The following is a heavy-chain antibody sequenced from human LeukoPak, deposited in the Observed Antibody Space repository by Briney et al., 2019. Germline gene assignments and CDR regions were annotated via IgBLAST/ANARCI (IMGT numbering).Heavy chain of an antibody. V-gene: IGHV1-2*02. D-gene: IGHD6-6*01. CDR3: ARGNEYSSSSGRGQDY. CDR1: GYTFTDYY. J-gene: IGHJ4*02. Sequence: RASVKVSCKASGYTFTDYYMHWVRQAPGQGLEWMGWINPHSGGTDHAQKFQGRVTMTRDTSISTAYMELSSLRSEDTAVYYCARGNEYSSSSGRGQDYWGQGTLVTVSS. CDR2: INPHSGGT.